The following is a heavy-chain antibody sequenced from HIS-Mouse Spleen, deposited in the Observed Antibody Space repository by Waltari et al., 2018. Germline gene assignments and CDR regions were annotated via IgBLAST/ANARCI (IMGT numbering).Heavy chain of an antibody. J-gene: IGHJ2*01. V-gene: IGHV4-39*07. D-gene: IGHD6-13*01. CDR2: ICSSGST. CDR3: AREIPYSSSWYDWYFDL. Sequence: QLQLQESGPGLVKPSETLSLTCTVAGGSISSSSYYWGWIRQPPGKGLEWIGSICSSGSTYDNPPLKGRVTISVDTSKTQFSLKLSSVTAADTAVYYCAREIPYSSSWYDWYFDLWGRGTLVTVSS. CDR1: GGSISSSSYY.